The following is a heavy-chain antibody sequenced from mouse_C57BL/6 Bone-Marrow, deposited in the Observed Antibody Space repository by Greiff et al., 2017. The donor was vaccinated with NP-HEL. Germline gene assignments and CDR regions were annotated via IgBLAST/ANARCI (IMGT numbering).Heavy chain of an antibody. CDR2: IAPNGGGT. Sequence: QVQLQQPGAELVKPGASVKLSCKASGYTFTSYWMHWVKQRPGRGLEWIGRIAPNGGGTKYNEKFKSKATLTVDKPSSTAYMQLSSLTSEDSAVYYCARLGAYYSNYGSYYYAMDYWGQGTSVTVSS. CDR1: GYTFTSYW. J-gene: IGHJ4*01. D-gene: IGHD2-5*01. V-gene: IGHV1-72*01. CDR3: ARLGAYYSNYGSYYYAMDY.